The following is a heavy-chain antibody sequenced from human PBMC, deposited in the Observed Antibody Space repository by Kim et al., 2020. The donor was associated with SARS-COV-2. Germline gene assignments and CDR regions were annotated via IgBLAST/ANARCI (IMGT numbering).Heavy chain of an antibody. CDR3: ARSRDYSDIDAFDI. Sequence: GESLKISCTSVGYTFSIFWIGWVRQMPGKGLEWVGVIYAGDSDIMYSPSFEGQVTISVDKSINTAYLQWSSLKASDTAVYYCARSRDYSDIDAFDIWGQGTLVRVSS. CDR2: IYAGDSDI. V-gene: IGHV5-51*01. CDR1: GYTFSIFW. D-gene: IGHD4-17*01. J-gene: IGHJ3*02.